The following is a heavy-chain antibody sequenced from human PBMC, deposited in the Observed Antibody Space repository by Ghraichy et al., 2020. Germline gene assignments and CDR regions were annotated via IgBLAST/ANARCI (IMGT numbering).Heavy chain of an antibody. V-gene: IGHV3-7*04. D-gene: IGHD6-13*01. Sequence: GSLRLSCAASGFTFSSYWMIWVRQAPGKGLEWVATIKQDETEKFYVDSVKGRFTVSRDNAKNSLYLQMNSLRAEDTAVYYCARGADSSPNWFDPWGQGTLVTVSS. CDR3: ARGADSSPNWFDP. J-gene: IGHJ5*02. CDR1: GFTFSSYW. CDR2: IKQDETEK.